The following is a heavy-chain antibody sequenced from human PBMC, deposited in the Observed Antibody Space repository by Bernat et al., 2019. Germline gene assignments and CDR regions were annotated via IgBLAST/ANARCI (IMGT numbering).Heavy chain of an antibody. CDR3: ARETLGGYEWGYYFDY. D-gene: IGHD5-12*01. CDR2: IYSGGST. Sequence: EVQLVETGGGLIQPGGSLRLSCAASGFTVSSNYMSWVRQAPGKGLEWGSVIYSGGSTYYADSVKGRFTISRDNSKNTLYLQMNSLRAEDTAVYYCARETLGGYEWGYYFDYWGQGTLVTVSS. V-gene: IGHV3-53*05. CDR1: GFTVSSNY. J-gene: IGHJ4*02.